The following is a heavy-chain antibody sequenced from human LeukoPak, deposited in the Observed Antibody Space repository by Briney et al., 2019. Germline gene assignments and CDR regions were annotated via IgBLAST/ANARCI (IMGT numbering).Heavy chain of an antibody. D-gene: IGHD3-22*01. V-gene: IGHV3-7*01. CDR1: GFTFSSYW. CDR2: IKQDGSEK. Sequence: PGGSLRLSCAASGFTFSSYWMSWVRQAPGKGLEWVANIKQDGSEKYYVDSVKGRFTISRDNAENSLYLQMNSLRAEDTAVYYGASNYYDSSGYYDHRFDYWGQGTLVTVSS. J-gene: IGHJ4*02. CDR3: ASNYYDSSGYYDHRFDY.